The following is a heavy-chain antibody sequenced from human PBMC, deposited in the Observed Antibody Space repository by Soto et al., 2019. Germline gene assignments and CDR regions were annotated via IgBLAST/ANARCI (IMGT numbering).Heavy chain of an antibody. CDR2: IYYSGST. D-gene: IGHD3-22*01. CDR3: ARGGYYYDSSGYYYAGVGAFDI. Sequence: SETLSLTCTVSGGSISSGGYYWSWIRQHPGKGLEWIGYIYYSGSTYYNPSLKSRVTISVDTSKNQFSLKLSSVTAADTAVYYCARGGYYYDSSGYYYAGVGAFDIWGQGTMVTVSS. V-gene: IGHV4-31*03. CDR1: GGSISSGGYY. J-gene: IGHJ3*02.